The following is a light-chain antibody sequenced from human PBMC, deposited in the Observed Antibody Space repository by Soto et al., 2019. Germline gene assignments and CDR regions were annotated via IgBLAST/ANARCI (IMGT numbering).Light chain of an antibody. CDR2: GAS. J-gene: IGKJ1*01. Sequence: IVLTQSPGTLSLSPGERATLSCRASQSISSSYLAWYQQKPGQAPRLLIYGASSRATGIPDRFSGSRSGTEFTLTISSLQPDDFATYFCQQYNSYPWTFGQGTKV. CDR3: QQYNSYPWT. V-gene: IGKV3-20*01. CDR1: QSISSSY.